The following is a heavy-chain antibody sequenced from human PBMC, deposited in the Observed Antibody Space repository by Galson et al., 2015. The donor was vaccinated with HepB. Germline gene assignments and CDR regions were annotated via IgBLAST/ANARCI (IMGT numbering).Heavy chain of an antibody. CDR3: AKNLLTSDPVIVLPTVILRSYYYYMDI. J-gene: IGHJ6*02. CDR1: GFTFSRYA. D-gene: IGHD1-26*01. V-gene: IGHV3-33*06. CDR2: IWYDGSNN. Sequence: SLRLSCAASGFTFSRYAMTWVRQAPGKGLEWVAVIWYDGSNNYYADSVKGRFTISRDNSKNTLYLQMNNLRAEDTAIYYCAKNLLTSDPVIVLPTVILRSYYYYMDIWGQGTTVTVSS.